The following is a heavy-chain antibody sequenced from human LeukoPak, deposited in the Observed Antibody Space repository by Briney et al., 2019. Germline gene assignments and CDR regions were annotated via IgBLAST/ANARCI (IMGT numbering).Heavy chain of an antibody. CDR2: IYSGGST. CDR3: ARLKYYDFWSGYYPRYFDY. Sequence: PGGSLRLSWAASGFTVSSNYMSWVRQAPGKGLEWVSVIYSGGSTYYADSVKGRFTISRDNSKNTLYLQMNSLRAEDTAVYYCARLKYYDFWSGYYPRYFDYWGQGTLVTVSS. CDR1: GFTVSSNY. J-gene: IGHJ4*02. V-gene: IGHV3-66*02. D-gene: IGHD3-3*01.